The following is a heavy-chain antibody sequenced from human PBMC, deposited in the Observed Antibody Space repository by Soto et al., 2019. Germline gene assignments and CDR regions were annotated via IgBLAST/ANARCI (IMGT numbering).Heavy chain of an antibody. D-gene: IGHD1-7*01. CDR3: ARNKFKTGTTHYSYMDA. CDR1: GGSISSGGYY. Sequence: PSETLSLTCTVSGGSISSGGYYWSWIRQHPGKGLEWIGYIYYSGSTYYNPSLKSRVTISVDTSKNQFSLKLSSVTAADTAVYYCARNKFKTGTTHYSYMDAWGKGPTVTVSS. CDR2: IYYSGST. J-gene: IGHJ6*03. V-gene: IGHV4-31*03.